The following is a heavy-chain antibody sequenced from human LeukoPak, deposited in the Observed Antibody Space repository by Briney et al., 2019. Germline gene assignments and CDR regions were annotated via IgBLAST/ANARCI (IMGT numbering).Heavy chain of an antibody. CDR2: ITSSSSYI. CDR3: AGSYYYDSSGYYADY. J-gene: IGHJ4*02. Sequence: GSLRLSCAASGFTFNTYSMNWVRQAPGKGLEWVSFITSSSSYIYYADSVKGRFTISRDNAKNSLYLQMNSLRAEDTAVYYCAGSYYYDSSGYYADYWGQGTLVTVSS. D-gene: IGHD3-22*01. V-gene: IGHV3-21*01. CDR1: GFTFNTYS.